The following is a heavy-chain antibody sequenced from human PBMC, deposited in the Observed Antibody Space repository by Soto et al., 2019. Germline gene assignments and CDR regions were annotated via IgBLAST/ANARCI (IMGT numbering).Heavy chain of an antibody. Sequence: SETLSLTCAVSGYFISSSNWWGWIPHPPGKGLEWIGSIYYSGSTYFNPSLKSRVIMSVDTSKNQFSLKLSAVTAVDTAVYYCARQVVDGTVAGAGSFDYWGQGTPVTVSS. V-gene: IGHV4-28*01. CDR3: ARQVVDGTVAGAGSFDY. D-gene: IGHD6-19*01. CDR1: GYFISSSNW. J-gene: IGHJ4*02. CDR2: IYYSGST.